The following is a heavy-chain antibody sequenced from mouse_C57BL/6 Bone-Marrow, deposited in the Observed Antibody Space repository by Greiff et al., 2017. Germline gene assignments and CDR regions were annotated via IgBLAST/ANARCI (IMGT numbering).Heavy chain of an antibody. D-gene: IGHD2-4*01. V-gene: IGHV14-4*01. CDR3: TGYYDQGGMDY. Sequence: EVQLQQSGAELVRPGASVKLSCTASGFNIKDDYMHWVKQRPEPGLEWIGWIDPENGDTEYASKFQGKATITADTSSNTAYLQLRSLTSEDTAVYYCTGYYDQGGMDYWGQGTSVTVSS. J-gene: IGHJ4*01. CDR2: IDPENGDT. CDR1: GFNIKDDY.